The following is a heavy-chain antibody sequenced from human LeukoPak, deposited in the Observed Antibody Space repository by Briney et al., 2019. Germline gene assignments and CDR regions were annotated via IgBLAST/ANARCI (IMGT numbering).Heavy chain of an antibody. J-gene: IGHJ4*02. CDR2: INGDERSR. V-gene: IGHV3-74*01. Sequence: GGSLRLSCEVSGFTFGDYWMHWVRQPPGKGLVWVSRINGDERSRAYADSVKGRFTISRDISKNTLYLQMNSLRVEDTGTYYCARDRAERNWTYHTLFDSWGQGTPVIVSS. CDR3: ARDRAERNWTYHTLFDS. D-gene: IGHD1-7*01. CDR1: GFTFGDYW.